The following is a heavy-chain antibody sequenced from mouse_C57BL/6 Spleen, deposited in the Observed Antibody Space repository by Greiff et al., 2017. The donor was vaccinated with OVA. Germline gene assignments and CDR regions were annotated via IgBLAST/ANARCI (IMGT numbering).Heavy chain of an antibody. D-gene: IGHD1-1*01. V-gene: IGHV1-81*01. J-gene: IGHJ1*03. CDR3: ARGGLYGSSLYWYFDV. CDR2: IYPRSGNT. Sequence: VQLQQSGAELARPGASVKLSCKASGYTFTSYGISWVKQRTGQGLEWIGEIYPRSGNTYYNEKFKGKATLTADKSSSTAYMELRSLTSEDSAVYFCARGGLYGSSLYWYFDVWGTGTTVTVSS. CDR1: GYTFTSYG.